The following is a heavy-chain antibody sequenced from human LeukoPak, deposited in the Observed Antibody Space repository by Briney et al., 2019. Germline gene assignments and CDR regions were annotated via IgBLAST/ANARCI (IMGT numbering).Heavy chain of an antibody. Sequence: GGSLRLSCAASGFTFSSYAMHWVRQAPGKGLEWVAVISYDGSNKYYADSVKGRFTISRDNSKNTLYLQMNSLRAEDTAVYYCARVPGGSYIYFDYWGQGTLVTVSS. D-gene: IGHD1-26*01. CDR2: ISYDGSNK. CDR1: GFTFSSYA. J-gene: IGHJ4*02. V-gene: IGHV3-30-3*01. CDR3: ARVPGGSYIYFDY.